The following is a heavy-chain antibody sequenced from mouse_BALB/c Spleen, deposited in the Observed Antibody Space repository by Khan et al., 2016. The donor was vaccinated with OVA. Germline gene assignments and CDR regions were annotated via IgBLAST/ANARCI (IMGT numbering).Heavy chain of an antibody. V-gene: IGHV2-2*02. CDR2: IWSAGST. CDR1: GFSLNNYS. D-gene: IGHD2-3*01. CDR3: AIRGYDGGRGILFAY. Sequence: QVQLKQSGPGLVQPSQSLSITCTVSGFSLNNYSVHWVRQSPGKGLEWLGVIWSAGSTDYNAAFISRLTISKDNYRSAVLFTTNNLQPNDTAIYDCAIRGYDGGRGILFAYWGQGTLVTVSA. J-gene: IGHJ3*01.